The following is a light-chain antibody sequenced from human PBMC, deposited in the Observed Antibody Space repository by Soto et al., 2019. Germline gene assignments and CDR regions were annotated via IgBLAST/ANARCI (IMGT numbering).Light chain of an antibody. CDR3: ASYASDVTYV. J-gene: IGLJ1*01. V-gene: IGLV2-14*01. CDR2: EVS. Sequence: LTQLSSVCGSPGQSDTISCTGTISDVGGYNYVSWYQLHPGKAPKLMIHEVSERPSGVSNRFSGSKYGNTASLTISGLQAQDEADYYCASYASDVTYVFGSGTKVTV. CDR1: ISDVGGYNY.